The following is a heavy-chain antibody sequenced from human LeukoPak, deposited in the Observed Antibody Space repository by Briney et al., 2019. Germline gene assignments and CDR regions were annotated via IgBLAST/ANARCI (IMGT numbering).Heavy chain of an antibody. CDR2: ISSSSSYI. CDR3: ARAVVGATTHFDY. V-gene: IGHV3-21*01. D-gene: IGHD1-26*01. CDR1: GFTFSSYS. J-gene: IGHJ4*02. Sequence: GGSLRLSCADSGFTFSSYSMNWVRHAPGKGLEWVSSISSSSSYIYYADSVKGRFTISRDNAKNSLYLQMNSLRAEDTAVYYCARAVVGATTHFDYWGQGTLVTVSS.